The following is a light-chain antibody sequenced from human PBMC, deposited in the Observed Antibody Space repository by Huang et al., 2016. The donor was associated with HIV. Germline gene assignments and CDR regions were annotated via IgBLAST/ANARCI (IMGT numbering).Light chain of an antibody. J-gene: IGKJ1*01. Sequence: EIVMTQSPATLSVSPGERATLSCRASQNITRLAWYQHKPGQAPRLLIYDASSRATGVPARFSGGGSGTDFTLTVSSLHSDDFALYYCQQYDDWPPWTFGQGTQVDMK. CDR1: QNITR. CDR3: QQYDDWPPWT. V-gene: IGKV3-15*01. CDR2: DAS.